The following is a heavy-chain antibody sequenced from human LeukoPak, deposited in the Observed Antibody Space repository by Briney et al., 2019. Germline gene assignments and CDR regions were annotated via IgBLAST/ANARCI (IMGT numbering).Heavy chain of an antibody. CDR1: GFTFSSYG. CDR3: ARGGGLDV. Sequence: GGSLRLSCAASGFTFSSYGMHWARQAPGKGLEWVASINHNGNVNYYVDSVKGRFTISRDNAKNSLYLQMSNLRAEDTAVYFCARGGGLDVWGQGATVTVSS. J-gene: IGHJ6*02. V-gene: IGHV3-7*03. CDR2: INHNGNVN. D-gene: IGHD3-16*01.